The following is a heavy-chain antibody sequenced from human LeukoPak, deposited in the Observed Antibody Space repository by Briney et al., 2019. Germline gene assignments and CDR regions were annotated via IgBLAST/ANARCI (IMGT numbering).Heavy chain of an antibody. CDR1: GYTFTNYG. D-gene: IGHD4-17*01. J-gene: IGHJ4*02. CDR3: ARSPTTVTRGDY. V-gene: IGHV1-18*01. Sequence: ASVKVSCKASGYTFTNYGISWARQAPGHGLEWMGWISGHNGNTHYAQKLQGRVTVTTDTSTNTAYMELRSLRSDDTAVYYCARSPTTVTRGDYWGQGTLVTVSS. CDR2: ISGHNGNT.